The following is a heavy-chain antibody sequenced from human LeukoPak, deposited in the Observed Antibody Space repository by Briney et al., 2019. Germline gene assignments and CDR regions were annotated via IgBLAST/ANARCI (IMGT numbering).Heavy chain of an antibody. Sequence: SETLSLTCTVSGDSISSSSYYWGWIRQPPGKGLEWIGSIYYSGSTYYNPSLKSRVTISVDTSKNQFSLKLSSVTAADTAVYYCARALGGSYQGWFDPWGQGTLVTVSS. D-gene: IGHD1-26*01. V-gene: IGHV4-39*07. CDR1: GDSISSSSYY. CDR2: IYYSGST. J-gene: IGHJ5*02. CDR3: ARALGGSYQGWFDP.